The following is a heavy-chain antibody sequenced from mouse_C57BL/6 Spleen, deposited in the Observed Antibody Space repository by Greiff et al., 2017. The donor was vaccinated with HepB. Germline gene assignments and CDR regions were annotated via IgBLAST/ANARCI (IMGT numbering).Heavy chain of an antibody. V-gene: IGHV1-52*01. CDR2: IDPSDSET. J-gene: IGHJ4*01. CDR3: ARFGYGYDGYAMDY. Sequence: VQLQQPGAELVRPGSSVKLSCKASGYTFTSYWMHWVKQRPIQGLEWIGNIDPSDSETHYNQKFKDKATLTVDKSSSTAYMQLSSLTSEDSAVYYCARFGYGYDGYAMDYWGQGTSVTVSS. D-gene: IGHD2-2*01. CDR1: GYTFTSYW.